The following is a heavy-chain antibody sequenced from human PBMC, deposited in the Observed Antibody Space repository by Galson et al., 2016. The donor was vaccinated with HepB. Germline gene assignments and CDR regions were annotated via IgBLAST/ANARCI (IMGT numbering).Heavy chain of an antibody. CDR2: INPSSGGT. J-gene: IGHJ4*02. V-gene: IGHV1-2*02. CDR1: GYTFTDYY. D-gene: IGHD3-10*01. Sequence: SGYTFTDYYIHWVRQAPGQGLEWMGWINPSSGGTKYVQKFQGRVTMTGDTSINTAYMELTRVRSDDTAVYYCSRHHQRSGSGSYHSDFDYWGQGTLVTVAS. CDR3: SRHHQRSGSGSYHSDFDY.